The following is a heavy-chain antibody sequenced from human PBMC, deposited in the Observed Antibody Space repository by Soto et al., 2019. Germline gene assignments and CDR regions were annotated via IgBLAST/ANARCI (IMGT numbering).Heavy chain of an antibody. CDR3: ARFGGYSGYDSLDY. CDR1: GYTFTSYG. Sequence: ASVKVSCKASGYTFTSYGISWVRQAPGQRLEWMGWINAGNGNTKYSQKFQGRVTITRDTSASTAYMELSSLRSEDTAVYYCARFGGYSGYDSLDYWGQGTLVTVSS. V-gene: IGHV1-3*01. CDR2: INAGNGNT. D-gene: IGHD5-12*01. J-gene: IGHJ4*02.